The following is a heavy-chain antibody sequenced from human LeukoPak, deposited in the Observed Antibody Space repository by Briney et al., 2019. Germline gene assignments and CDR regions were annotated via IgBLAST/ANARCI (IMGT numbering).Heavy chain of an antibody. CDR2: ISYDGSNK. V-gene: IGHV3-30*18. D-gene: IGHD3-10*01. CDR3: AKGTYYYGSTESTGSWYFDL. J-gene: IGHJ2*01. Sequence: GRSLRLSCAASGFTFSSYGMHWVRQAPGKGLEWVAVISYDGSNKYYADSVKGRFTISKDNSKNTLYLQMNSLRAEDTAVYYCAKGTYYYGSTESTGSWYFDLWGRGTLVTVSS. CDR1: GFTFSSYG.